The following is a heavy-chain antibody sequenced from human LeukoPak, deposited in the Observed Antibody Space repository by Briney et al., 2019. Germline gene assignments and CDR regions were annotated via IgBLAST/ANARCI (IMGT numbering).Heavy chain of an antibody. V-gene: IGHV4-4*07. CDR1: GGSISSYY. CDR2: IYTSGST. Sequence: SETLSLTCTVSGGSISSYYWSWIRQPAGKGLEWIGRIYTSGSTNYNPSLKSRVTMSVDTSKNQFSLKLSSVTAADTAVYYCARVEGYCSSTSCYNWFDPWGQGTLVTVSS. CDR3: ARVEGYCSSTSCYNWFDP. J-gene: IGHJ5*02. D-gene: IGHD2-2*01.